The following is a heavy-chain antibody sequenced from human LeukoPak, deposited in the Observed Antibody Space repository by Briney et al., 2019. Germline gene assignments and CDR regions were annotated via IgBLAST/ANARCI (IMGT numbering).Heavy chain of an antibody. V-gene: IGHV4-39*07. CDR1: GGSISSSGYY. CDR3: ARVSGYYSYYFDY. J-gene: IGHJ4*02. D-gene: IGHD3-22*01. Sequence: SETLSLTCTVSGGSISSSGYYWGWIRQPPGKGLEWIGSIYYSGSTYYNPSLKSRVTISVDTSKNQFSLKLSSVTAADTAVYYCARVSGYYSYYFDYWGQGTLVTVSS. CDR2: IYYSGST.